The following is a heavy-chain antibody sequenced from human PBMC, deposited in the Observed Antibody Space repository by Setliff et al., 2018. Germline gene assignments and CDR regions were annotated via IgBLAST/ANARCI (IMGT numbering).Heavy chain of an antibody. Sequence: TLSLTCTVYGGSFSNYYWGWIRQSPGKGLEWIGEINDSGTTNYSPSLKSRVTISLDASTNQFSLKLRSVSATDTAVYYCRYWSGYYNNDYWGQGTLVTVSS. CDR1: GGSFSNYY. D-gene: IGHD3-3*01. CDR3: RYWSGYYNNDY. J-gene: IGHJ4*02. CDR2: INDSGTT. V-gene: IGHV4-34*01.